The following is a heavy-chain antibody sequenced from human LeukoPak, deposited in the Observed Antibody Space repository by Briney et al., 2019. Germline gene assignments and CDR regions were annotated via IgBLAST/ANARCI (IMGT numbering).Heavy chain of an antibody. J-gene: IGHJ6*02. CDR3: AKDRGRYYYYGMDV. D-gene: IGHD3-16*01. V-gene: IGHV3-9*01. CDR1: GFTFDDYA. Sequence: GGSLRLSCAASGFTFDDYAMHWVRQAPGKGLEWVSGISWNSGSIGYADSVKGRFTISRDDAKNSLYLQMNSLRAEDTALYYCAKDRGRYYYYGMDVWGQGTTVTVSS. CDR2: ISWNSGSI.